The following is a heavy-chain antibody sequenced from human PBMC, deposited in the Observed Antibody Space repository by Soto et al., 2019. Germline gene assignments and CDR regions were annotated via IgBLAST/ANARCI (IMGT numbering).Heavy chain of an antibody. CDR1: GGSLSTYY. CDR2: IYDSGNN. Sequence: SETLSLTCTVSGGSLSTYYWSWLRQPPGKGLEWIGNIYDSGNNNYNPALKSRVIISVDTPKNQFSLKLSSVTAADTAVYYCARSDGYNYGRLFDYWGQGTLVTVSS. V-gene: IGHV4-59*01. CDR3: ARSDGYNYGRLFDY. D-gene: IGHD5-12*01. J-gene: IGHJ4*02.